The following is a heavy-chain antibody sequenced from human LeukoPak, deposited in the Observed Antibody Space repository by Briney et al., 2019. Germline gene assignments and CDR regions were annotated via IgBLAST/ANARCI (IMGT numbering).Heavy chain of an antibody. J-gene: IGHJ5*02. D-gene: IGHD3-10*01. CDR2: ITNDGSST. Sequence: GSLLLSCAASGLTFSSHWMHWVRQAPGKGLVWVSRITNDGSSTTYADSVKGRFTISRDNAKNTLHLQMNSLRGEDTAVYYCARDLDGSGNYHWFDPWGQGTLVTVSS. V-gene: IGHV3-74*01. CDR1: GLTFSSHW. CDR3: ARDLDGSGNYHWFDP.